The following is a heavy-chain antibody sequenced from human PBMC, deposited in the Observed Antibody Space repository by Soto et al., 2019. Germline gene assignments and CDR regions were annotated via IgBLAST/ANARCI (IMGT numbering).Heavy chain of an antibody. J-gene: IGHJ6*02. CDR3: ARDPEDATPDYYYGMDV. Sequence: GGSLRLSCAASGFTFSSYSMNWVRQAPGKGLEWVSYISSSSSTIYYADSVKGRFTISRDNAKNSLYLQMNSLRDEDTAVYYCARDPEDATPDYYYGMDVWGQGTTVTVSS. V-gene: IGHV3-48*02. D-gene: IGHD2-15*01. CDR1: GFTFSSYS. CDR2: ISSSSSTI.